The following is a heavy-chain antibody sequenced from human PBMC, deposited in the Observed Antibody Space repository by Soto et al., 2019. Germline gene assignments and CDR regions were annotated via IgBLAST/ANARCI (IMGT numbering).Heavy chain of an antibody. J-gene: IGHJ6*02. CDR3: ARGGSSGWYLVGVSGMDV. CDR1: GGSFSSSNW. D-gene: IGHD6-19*01. V-gene: IGHV4-4*02. CDR2: IYHSGST. Sequence: QVQLQESGPGLVKPSGTLSLTCAVSGGSFSSSNWWSWVRQPPGKGLEWIGEIYHSGSTNYNPSLKSRVTISVDKSKNQFSLKLSSVTAADTAVYYCARGGSSGWYLVGVSGMDVWGQGTTVTVSS.